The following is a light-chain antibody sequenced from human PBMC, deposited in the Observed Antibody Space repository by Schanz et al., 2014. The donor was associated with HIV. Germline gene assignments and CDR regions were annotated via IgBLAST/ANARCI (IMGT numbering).Light chain of an antibody. V-gene: IGKV3-15*01. CDR1: QSVGSN. Sequence: EIVMTQSPATLSVSPGERATLSCRSSQSVGSNLAWYQQTPGQAPRLLIYGASTRATGIPVRFSGRGSGTEFTLTISSLQSEDFATYYCQQCVTYPYTFGQGTKLDIK. CDR3: QQCVTYPYT. CDR2: GAS. J-gene: IGKJ2*01.